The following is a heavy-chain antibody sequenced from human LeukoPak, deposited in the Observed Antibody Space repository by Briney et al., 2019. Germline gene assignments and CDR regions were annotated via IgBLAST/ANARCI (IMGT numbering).Heavy chain of an antibody. CDR2: IYYSGST. CDR1: GGSISSYY. V-gene: IGHV4-59*08. D-gene: IGHD6-19*01. CDR3: ARQNPSGWYYFDY. J-gene: IGHJ4*02. Sequence: MASETLSLTCTVSGGSISSYYWSWIRQPPGKGLEWIGYIYYSGSTNYNPSLKSRVTISVDTSKNQSSLKLSSVTAADTAVYYCARQNPSGWYYFDYWGQGTLVTVSS.